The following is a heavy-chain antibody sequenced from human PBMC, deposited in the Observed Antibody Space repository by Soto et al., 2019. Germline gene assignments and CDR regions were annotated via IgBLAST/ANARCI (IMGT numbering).Heavy chain of an antibody. CDR1: GFTFSTYA. V-gene: IGHV3-23*01. D-gene: IGHD6-13*01. CDR3: AKDRRSSPRDFDS. CDR2: ISNSGSSA. J-gene: IGHJ4*02. Sequence: GGSLRLSCAASGFTFSTYAMTWVRQTPGRGLEWVSSISNSGSSAYYTDSVKGRFTISRDNSKNTLYLQMNSLTAEDTAVYYCAKDRRSSPRDFDSWGQGT.